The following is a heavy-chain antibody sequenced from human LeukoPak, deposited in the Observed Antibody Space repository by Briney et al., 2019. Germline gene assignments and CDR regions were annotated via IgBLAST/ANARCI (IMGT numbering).Heavy chain of an antibody. J-gene: IGHJ6*03. CDR1: GFTFSNYA. CDR3: AKQLNPIVVVRYYMDV. D-gene: IGHD2-2*01. Sequence: GGSLRLSCAASGFTFSNYAMSWVRQAPGKGLEWVSVISGSGGSTYYVDSVQGRFTISRDNSKNTLFLQMDSLRAEDTAVYYCAKQLNPIVVVRYYMDVWGKGTTVTISS. V-gene: IGHV3-23*01. CDR2: ISGSGGST.